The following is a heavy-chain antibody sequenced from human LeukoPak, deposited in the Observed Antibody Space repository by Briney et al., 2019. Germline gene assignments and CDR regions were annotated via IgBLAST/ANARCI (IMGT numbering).Heavy chain of an antibody. CDR3: ARVADYDPSAFDI. D-gene: IGHD3-22*01. CDR1: GGSISSGGYS. CDR2: IYHSGST. Sequence: PSQTLSLTCAVSGGSISSGGYSWNWIRQPPGKGLEWIGYIYHSGSTYYNPSLKSRVTISVDRSKNQFSLKLSSVTAADTAVYYCARVADYDPSAFDIWGQGTMVTVSS. J-gene: IGHJ3*02. V-gene: IGHV4-30-2*01.